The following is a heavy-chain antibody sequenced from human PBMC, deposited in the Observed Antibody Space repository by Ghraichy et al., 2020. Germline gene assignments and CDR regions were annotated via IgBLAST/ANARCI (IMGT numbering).Heavy chain of an antibody. J-gene: IGHJ3*02. Sequence: GGSLRLSCAASGFNFTSHAMNWVRQAPGKGLEWLSYISVGGTTIYYVGSVKGRFTISRDDAQKSLYLQMSSLRDEDTAVYFCARRMALAGSGAFDIWGRGTMVTVSS. D-gene: IGHD6-19*01. CDR2: ISVGGTTI. CDR1: GFNFTSHA. CDR3: ARRMALAGSGAFDI. V-gene: IGHV3-48*02.